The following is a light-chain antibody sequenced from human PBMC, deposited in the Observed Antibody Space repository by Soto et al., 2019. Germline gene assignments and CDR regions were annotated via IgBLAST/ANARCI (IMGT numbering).Light chain of an antibody. Sequence: EIVLTQSPVTLSLSPGERATLSCRASQSVTTYLAWYQQKPGRAPRLLIYDASSRATGIPARFSGSGTGTDVTHTISSLEPEDFAVYYCQQRSNWPSTFGGGTKVEIK. CDR3: QQRSNWPST. J-gene: IGKJ4*01. CDR1: QSVTTY. CDR2: DAS. V-gene: IGKV3-11*01.